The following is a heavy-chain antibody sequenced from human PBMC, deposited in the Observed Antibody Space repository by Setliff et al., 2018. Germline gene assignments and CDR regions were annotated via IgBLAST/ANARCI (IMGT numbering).Heavy chain of an antibody. CDR1: GGSISSGDYY. V-gene: IGHV4-30-4*08. CDR3: TVYNTGSSKDHY. Sequence: NPSETLSLTCTVSGGSISSGDYYWSWIRQPPGKGLEWIGYIYYSGSTYYNPSLKSRVTISVDTSKNQFSLKLSSVTAADTALYYCTVYNTGSSKDHYWGQGTPVTVSS. J-gene: IGHJ4*02. D-gene: IGHD2-8*02. CDR2: IYYSGST.